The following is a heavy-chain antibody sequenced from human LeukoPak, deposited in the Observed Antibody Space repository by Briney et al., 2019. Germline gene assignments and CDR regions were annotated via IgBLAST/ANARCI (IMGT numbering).Heavy chain of an antibody. CDR1: GGXISNYH. CDR3: ARDGRRTRTLDY. V-gene: IGHV4-59*01. CDR2: IYYSGST. D-gene: IGHD1-14*01. Sequence: SETLSLTCTVSGGXISNYHCSWIRQPPGKGLEWLGYIYYSGSTNYNPSLKSRVTISLDTSKNQFSLKLSSVTAADTAVYYCARDGRRTRTLDYWGQGTLVTVSS. J-gene: IGHJ4*02.